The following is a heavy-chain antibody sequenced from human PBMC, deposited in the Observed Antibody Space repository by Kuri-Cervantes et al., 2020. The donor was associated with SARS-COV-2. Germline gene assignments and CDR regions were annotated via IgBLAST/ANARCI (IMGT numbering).Heavy chain of an antibody. D-gene: IGHD3-22*01. CDR3: ARENQGYYYDSSGYYHYYYYGMDV. CDR2: ISSSSSTI. V-gene: IGHV3-48*02. Sequence: GESLKISCAASGFTFSSYSMNWVRQAPGKGLEWVSYISSSSSTIYYADSVKGRFTISRDNAKNSLYLQMNSLRDEDTAVYYCARENQGYYYDSSGYYHYYYYGMDVWGQGTTVTVSS. J-gene: IGHJ6*02. CDR1: GFTFSSYS.